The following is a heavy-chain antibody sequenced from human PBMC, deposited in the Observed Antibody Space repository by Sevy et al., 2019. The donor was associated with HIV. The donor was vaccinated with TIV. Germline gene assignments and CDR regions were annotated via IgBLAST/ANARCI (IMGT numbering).Heavy chain of an antibody. CDR1: GFIFSNNA. CDR3: ATGDTAMITDLDY. CDR2: VESGGST. Sequence: EGSLRLSCGASGFIFSNNAMNWVRQAPGKGPEWVSGVESGGSTYYADSVKGRFTISRDNSKNMLFLQMSSLRAEDTAIYYCATGDTAMITDLDYWGLRTLVTVSS. J-gene: IGHJ4*02. V-gene: IGHV3-23*01. D-gene: IGHD5-18*01.